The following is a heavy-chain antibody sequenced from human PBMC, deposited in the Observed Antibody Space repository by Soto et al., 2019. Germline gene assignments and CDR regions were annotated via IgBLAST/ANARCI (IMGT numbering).Heavy chain of an antibody. D-gene: IGHD2-2*01. CDR1: GGTFGSYA. V-gene: IGHV1-69*01. CDR3: ARSQGSSTSLELYYYYYYGMDV. CDR2: IIPITATA. J-gene: IGHJ6*02. Sequence: QVQLVQSGAEVKKPGSSVKVSCKASGGTFGSYAILWVRQAPGQWLEWLGGIIPITATANYAQKFQGRVTITADASTSTASMQLSGLTSEDTAVYYCARSQGSSTSLELYYYYYYGMDVWGQVTTVTVSS.